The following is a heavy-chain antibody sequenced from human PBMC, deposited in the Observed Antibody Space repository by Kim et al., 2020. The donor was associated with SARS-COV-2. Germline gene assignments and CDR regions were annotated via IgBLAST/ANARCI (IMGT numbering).Heavy chain of an antibody. CDR3: AKDLDYSGYDNFDY. D-gene: IGHD5-12*01. CDR2: ISYDGSNK. V-gene: IGHV3-30*18. Sequence: GGSLRLSCAASGFTFSSYGMHWVRQAPGKGLEWVAVISYDGSNKYYADSVKGRFTISRDNSKNTLYLQMNSLRAEDTAVYYCAKDLDYSGYDNFDYWGQGTLVTVSS. J-gene: IGHJ4*02. CDR1: GFTFSSYG.